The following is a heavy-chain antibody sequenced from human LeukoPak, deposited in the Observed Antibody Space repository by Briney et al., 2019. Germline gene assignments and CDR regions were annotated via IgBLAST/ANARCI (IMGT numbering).Heavy chain of an antibody. D-gene: IGHD2-2*01. J-gene: IGHJ4*02. CDR2: ISAYNGDT. Sequence: ASVKVSCKASGYSFTDFGISWVRQAPGQGPEWVGWISAYNGDTSYAQQLQGRVTMTRNTSISTAYMELSSLRSEDTAVYYCARVRGSTSRHYDYWGQGTLVTVSS. CDR1: GYSFTDFG. V-gene: IGHV1-18*01. CDR3: ARVRGSTSRHYDY.